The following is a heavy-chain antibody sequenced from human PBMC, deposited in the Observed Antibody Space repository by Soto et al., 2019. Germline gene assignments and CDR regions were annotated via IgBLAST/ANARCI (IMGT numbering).Heavy chain of an antibody. D-gene: IGHD6-19*01. J-gene: IGHJ4*02. Sequence: QVQLVQSGAEVKKPGSSVKVSCKASGGTFSSYALSWLRQAPGQGLEWMGGIIPIFGTANYAQKFQGRVTTTADESTTTASMELSSLRSEDTAVYYCAGDSSGWYNYFDYWGQGALVTVSS. V-gene: IGHV1-69*12. CDR1: GGTFSSYA. CDR3: AGDSSGWYNYFDY. CDR2: IIPIFGTA.